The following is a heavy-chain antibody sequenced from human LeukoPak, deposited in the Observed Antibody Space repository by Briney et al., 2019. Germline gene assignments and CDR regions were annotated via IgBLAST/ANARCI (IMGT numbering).Heavy chain of an antibody. CDR3: ARDPVEWELLLGY. Sequence: GGSLRLSCAASGFTFSNYWMGWVRQAPGKRLEWVANMNIDGSEKYYADSVKGRFSISRDNARNSVYLQMASLRVEDTAVYYCARDPVEWELLLGYWGQGTLVTVSS. D-gene: IGHD1-26*01. V-gene: IGHV3-7*01. J-gene: IGHJ4*02. CDR2: MNIDGSEK. CDR1: GFTFSNYW.